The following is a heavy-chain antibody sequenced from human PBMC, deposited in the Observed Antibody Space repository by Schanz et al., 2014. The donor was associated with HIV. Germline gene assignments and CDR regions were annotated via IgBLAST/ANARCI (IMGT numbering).Heavy chain of an antibody. V-gene: IGHV4-34*01. J-gene: IGHJ4*02. Sequence: QVQLQQWGAGLLKPSETLSLTCAVYGGSFSVYSWSWIRQPPGKRLQWIGEINHSGSTNYNPSLKSRVTISVDTSKNQFSLRLNSVTAADTAVYYCARTPYYFDYWGQGTLVTVSS. CDR2: INHSGST. CDR1: GGSFSVYS. CDR3: ARTPYYFDY.